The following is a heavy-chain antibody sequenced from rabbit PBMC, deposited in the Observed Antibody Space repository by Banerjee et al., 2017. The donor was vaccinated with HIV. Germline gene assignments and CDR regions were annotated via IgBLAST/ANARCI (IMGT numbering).Heavy chain of an antibody. CDR1: GFSFSDKYV. V-gene: IGHV1S45*01. J-gene: IGHJ4*01. CDR2: INTNSGNT. Sequence: QEQLEESGGDLVKPGRSLTLTCTASGFSFSDKYVMCWVRQAPGKGLEWIGCINTNSGNTVYASWAKGRFTISKTSSTTVPLQMNSLTAADMATYFCARAYDSGFGLWGPGTLVTVS. CDR3: ARAYDSGFGL. D-gene: IGHD4-1*01.